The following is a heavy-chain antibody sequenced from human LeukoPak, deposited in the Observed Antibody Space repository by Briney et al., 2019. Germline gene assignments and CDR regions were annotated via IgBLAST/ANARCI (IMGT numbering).Heavy chain of an antibody. J-gene: IGHJ4*02. D-gene: IGHD3/OR15-3a*01. CDR3: ARQTGSGLFILP. V-gene: IGHV4-39*01. CDR2: IYYSGNT. Sequence: PSETLSLTCAVYGVSFSGYYWGWIRQPPGKGLEWIGSIYYSGNTYYNASLKSQVSISIDTSKNQFSLRLTSVTAADTAVYYCARQTGSGLFILPGGQGTLVTVSS. CDR1: GVSFSGYY.